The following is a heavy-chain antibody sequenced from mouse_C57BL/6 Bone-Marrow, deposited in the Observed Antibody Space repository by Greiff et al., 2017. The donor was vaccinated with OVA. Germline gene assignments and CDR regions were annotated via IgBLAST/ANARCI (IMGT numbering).Heavy chain of an antibody. Sequence: VQLQQSGPELVKPGASVKISCKASGYAFSSSWMNWVKQRPGKGLEWIGRIYPGDGDTNYNGKFKGKATLTADKSSSTAYMQLSSLTSEDSAVYFCARPRYYYGSSPYYFDYWGQGTTLTVSS. CDR2: IYPGDGDT. CDR3: ARPRYYYGSSPYYFDY. J-gene: IGHJ2*01. CDR1: GYAFSSSW. D-gene: IGHD1-1*01. V-gene: IGHV1-82*01.